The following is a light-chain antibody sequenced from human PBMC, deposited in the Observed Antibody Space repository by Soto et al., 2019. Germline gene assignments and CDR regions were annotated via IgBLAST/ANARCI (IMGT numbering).Light chain of an antibody. CDR1: QTIIGY. Sequence: DIQITQYPSSLSASIGDSVTITCRASQTIIGYLNWYQQKPGKAPRLLINAASNLQSGVPSRFRGSGSETDFTLTITSLQPEDFATYYCQQSYTTPRTFGQGTKVDI. CDR3: QQSYTTPRT. V-gene: IGKV1-39*01. J-gene: IGKJ1*01. CDR2: AAS.